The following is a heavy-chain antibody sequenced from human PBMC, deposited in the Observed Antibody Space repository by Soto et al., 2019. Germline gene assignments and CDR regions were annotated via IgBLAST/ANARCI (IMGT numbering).Heavy chain of an antibody. D-gene: IGHD3-10*01. CDR3: AHSRNLITEDAQVGDFDY. Sequence: QITLKESGPTLVKPTQTLTLTCNFSGFSLTTDGVGVGWFRQPPGGALELLSLIYWDDDERYSPSLKTRHTITKDPSKNQVDLIMTNMDPVDTATYYCAHSRNLITEDAQVGDFDYWGQGILVTVSS. CDR2: IYWDDDE. J-gene: IGHJ4*02. CDR1: GFSLTTDGVG. V-gene: IGHV2-5*02.